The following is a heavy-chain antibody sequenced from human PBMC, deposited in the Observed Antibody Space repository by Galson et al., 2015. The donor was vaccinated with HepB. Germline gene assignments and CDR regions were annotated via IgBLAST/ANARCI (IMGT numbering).Heavy chain of an antibody. CDR1: GFSLSPRGMR. D-gene: IGHD4-17*01. J-gene: IGHJ4*02. CDR2: IDWDDDK. CDR3: TRTYGNIGYCGC. V-gene: IGHV2-70*04. Sequence: PALVKPTQTLTLTCTFSGFSLSPRGMRVSWIRQPSGKALEWLARIDWDDDKFYRTSLKTRLTISKDTSKDQVVLTMTNMDPVDTATYYCTRTYGNIGYCGCWGQGTLVTVSS.